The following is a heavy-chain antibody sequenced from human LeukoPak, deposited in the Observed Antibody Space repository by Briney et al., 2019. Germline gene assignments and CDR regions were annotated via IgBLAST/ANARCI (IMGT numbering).Heavy chain of an antibody. J-gene: IGHJ6*02. D-gene: IGHD4-17*01. Sequence: PSETLSLTCAVYGGSFSGYYWSWIRQPPGKGLEWIGEINHSGSTNYNPSLKSRVTISVDTSKNQFSLKLSSVTAADTAVYYCARGRNGDSSGGMDVWGQGTTVTVSS. CDR1: GGSFSGYY. CDR2: INHSGST. CDR3: ARGRNGDSSGGMDV. V-gene: IGHV4-34*01.